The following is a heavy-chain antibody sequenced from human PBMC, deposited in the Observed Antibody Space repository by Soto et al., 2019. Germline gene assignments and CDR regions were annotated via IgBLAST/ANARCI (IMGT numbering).Heavy chain of an antibody. J-gene: IGHJ4*02. CDR1: GFTFSSYG. CDR2: ISYDGSNK. Sequence: QVQLVESGGGVVQPGRSLRLSCAASGFTFSSYGMHWVRQAPGKGLEWVAVISYDGSNKYYADSVKGRFTISRDNSKNTLYLQMNSLRAEDTAVYYCAKTCSGGSCYSRLDYWGQGTLVTVSS. CDR3: AKTCSGGSCYSRLDY. D-gene: IGHD2-15*01. V-gene: IGHV3-30*18.